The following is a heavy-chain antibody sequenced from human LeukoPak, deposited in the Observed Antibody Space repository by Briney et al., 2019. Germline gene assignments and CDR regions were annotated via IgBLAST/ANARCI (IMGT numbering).Heavy chain of an antibody. CDR2: INPNSGGT. Sequence: ASVKVSCKASGYTFTGYYMHWVRQAPGQGLEWMGWINPNSGGTNYAQKFQGRVTMTRDTSISTAYMELSRLRSDDTAVYYCARDQGRYYYDSGGHMDVWGKGTTVTISS. V-gene: IGHV1-2*02. CDR1: GYTFTGYY. D-gene: IGHD3-22*01. J-gene: IGHJ6*03. CDR3: ARDQGRYYYDSGGHMDV.